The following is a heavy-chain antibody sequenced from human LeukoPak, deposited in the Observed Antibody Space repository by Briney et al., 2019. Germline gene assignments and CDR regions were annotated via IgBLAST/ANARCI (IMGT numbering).Heavy chain of an antibody. V-gene: IGHV3-48*03. Sequence: GGSLRLSCEASGFSIKIYEINWVRQAPGKALEWVSYISSRGTTMYYADSVKGRFTVSRDNAENSVYLQMNSVKAEDTAVYYCARENVTGYHSFDFWGQGTLVAVSS. J-gene: IGHJ4*02. CDR2: ISSRGTTM. CDR1: GFSIKIYE. CDR3: ARENVTGYHSFDF. D-gene: IGHD5-12*01.